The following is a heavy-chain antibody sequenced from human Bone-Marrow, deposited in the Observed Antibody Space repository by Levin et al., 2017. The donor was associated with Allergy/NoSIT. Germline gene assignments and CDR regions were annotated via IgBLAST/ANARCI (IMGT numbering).Heavy chain of an antibody. V-gene: IGHV3-7*03. Sequence: GGSLRLSCGASGFTFSNNWMSWVRQAPGKGLEWVANIKPDGSEKYYVDSVKGRFTISRDNAKNSLYLQMNSLRVEDTAVYYCGKNGRTFEIRGQGTLVTVSS. CDR3: GKNGRTFEI. CDR1: GFTFSNNW. J-gene: IGHJ3*02. CDR2: IKPDGSEK.